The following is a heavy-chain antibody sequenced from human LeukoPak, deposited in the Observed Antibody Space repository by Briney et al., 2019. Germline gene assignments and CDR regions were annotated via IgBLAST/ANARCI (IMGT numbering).Heavy chain of an antibody. J-gene: IGHJ4*02. CDR2: IYTSGST. CDR3: ARFMAVAGGGGFDY. D-gene: IGHD6-19*01. Sequence: KASETLSLTCTVSGGSISSYYWSWIRQPAGKGLEWIGRIYTSGSTNYNPSLKSRVTMSVDTSKNQFSLKLSSVTAADTAVYYCARFMAVAGGGGFDYWGQGTLVTVSS. CDR1: GGSISSYY. V-gene: IGHV4-4*07.